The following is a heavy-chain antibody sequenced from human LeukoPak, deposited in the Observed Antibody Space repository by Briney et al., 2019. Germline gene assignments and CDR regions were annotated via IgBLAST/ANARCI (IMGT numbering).Heavy chain of an antibody. V-gene: IGHV3-23*01. D-gene: IGHD5-18*01. J-gene: IGHJ4*02. Sequence: GGSLRLSCAASGFTFSTFAMIWVRQPPGKGLEWVSSIFPSGGEIHYADSVKGRFTISRDNSKSTLSLQMNSLRAEDTAMYYCATYRQVQVPFECWGQGTLVTVSS. CDR2: IFPSGGEI. CDR1: GFTFSTFA. CDR3: ATYRQVQVPFEC.